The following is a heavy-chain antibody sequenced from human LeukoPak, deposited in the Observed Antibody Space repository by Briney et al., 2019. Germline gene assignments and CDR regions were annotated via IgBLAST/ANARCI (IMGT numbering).Heavy chain of an antibody. J-gene: IGHJ4*02. Sequence: ASVKVSCKASGYTFTSYAMNWVRQAPGQGLEWMGWINTNTGNPTYAQGFTGRFVFSLDTSVSTAYLQISSLKAEDTAVYYCARSPVNSVSYLFDYWGQGTLVTVSS. V-gene: IGHV7-4-1*02. CDR1: GYTFTSYA. CDR2: INTNTGNP. CDR3: ARSPVNSVSYLFDY. D-gene: IGHD1-26*01.